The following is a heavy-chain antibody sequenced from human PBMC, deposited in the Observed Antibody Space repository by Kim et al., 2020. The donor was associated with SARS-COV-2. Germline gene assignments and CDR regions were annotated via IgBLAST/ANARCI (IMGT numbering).Heavy chain of an antibody. CDR1: GYTFTSYG. CDR2: ISAYNGNT. J-gene: IGHJ5*02. CDR3: ARDFEGSVLWFGEAGAGFDP. D-gene: IGHD3-10*01. V-gene: IGHV1-18*01. Sequence: ASVKVSCKASGYTFTSYGISWVRQAPGQGLEWMGWISAYNGNTNYAQKLQGRVTMTTDTSTSTAYMELRSLRSDDTAVYYCARDFEGSVLWFGEAGAGFDPWGQGTLVTVSS.